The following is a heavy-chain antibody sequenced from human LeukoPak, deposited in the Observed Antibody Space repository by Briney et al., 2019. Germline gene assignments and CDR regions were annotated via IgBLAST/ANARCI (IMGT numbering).Heavy chain of an antibody. J-gene: IGHJ5*02. CDR1: GGSFSGYY. V-gene: IGHV4-34*01. CDR2: INHSGST. CDR3: ARRARYSSSWYVDP. Sequence: PSETLSLTCAVYGGSFSGYYWSWIRQPPGKGLEWIGEINHSGSTNYNPSLKSRVTISVDTSKNQFSLKLSSVTAADTAVYYCARRARYSSSWYVDPWGQGTLVTVSS. D-gene: IGHD6-13*01.